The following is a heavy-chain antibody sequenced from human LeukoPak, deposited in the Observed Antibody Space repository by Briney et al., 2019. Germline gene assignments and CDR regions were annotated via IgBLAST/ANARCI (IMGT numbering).Heavy chain of an antibody. V-gene: IGHV3-11*01. CDR1: GFTLSDYY. CDR3: ARRRDFIDY. CDR2: ISSSGSTI. D-gene: IGHD3/OR15-3a*01. Sequence: KTGGSLRLSCAASGFTLSDYYMSWIRQAPGKWLEWVSYISSSGSTIYYADYVKGRFAISRDNAKNSLYLQMNSLRAEDTAVYYCARRRDFIDYWGQGTLVTVSS. J-gene: IGHJ4*02.